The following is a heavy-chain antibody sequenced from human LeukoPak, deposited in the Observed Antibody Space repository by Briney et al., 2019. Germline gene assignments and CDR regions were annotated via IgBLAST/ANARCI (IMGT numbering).Heavy chain of an antibody. D-gene: IGHD1-26*01. CDR2: IIPILGIA. Sequence: SVKVSCKASGGTFSSYAISWVRQAPGQGLEWMGRIIPILGIANYAQKFQGRVTITADKSTSTAYMELSSLRSEDTAVYYCARDPEELTADYWGQGTLVTVSS. CDR1: GGTFSSYA. V-gene: IGHV1-69*04. CDR3: ARDPEELTADY. J-gene: IGHJ4*02.